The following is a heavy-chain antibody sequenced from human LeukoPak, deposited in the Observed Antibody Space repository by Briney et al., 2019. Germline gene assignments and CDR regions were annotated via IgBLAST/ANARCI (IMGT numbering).Heavy chain of an antibody. Sequence: PSETLSLTYTVSGGSISSSSYYWGWIRQPPGKGLEWIGSIYYSGSTYYNPSLKSRVTISVDTSKNQFSLKLSSVTAADTAVYYCARQYLWFGELNWFDPWGQGTLVTVSS. CDR1: GGSISSSSYY. V-gene: IGHV4-39*01. J-gene: IGHJ5*02. CDR3: ARQYLWFGELNWFDP. CDR2: IYYSGST. D-gene: IGHD3-10*01.